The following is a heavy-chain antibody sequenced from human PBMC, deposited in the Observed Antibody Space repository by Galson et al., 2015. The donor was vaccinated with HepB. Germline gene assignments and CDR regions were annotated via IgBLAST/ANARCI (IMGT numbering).Heavy chain of an antibody. CDR1: GFTFSSYA. CDR2: ISYDGSNK. CDR3: ARESIQAPFDP. J-gene: IGHJ5*02. V-gene: IGHV3-30*04. Sequence: SLRLSCAASGFTFSSYAMHWVRQAPGKGLEWVAVISYDGSNKYYADSVKGRFTISRDNSKNTLYLQMNSLRAEDTAVYYCARESIQAPFDPWGQGTLVTVSS. D-gene: IGHD6-6*01.